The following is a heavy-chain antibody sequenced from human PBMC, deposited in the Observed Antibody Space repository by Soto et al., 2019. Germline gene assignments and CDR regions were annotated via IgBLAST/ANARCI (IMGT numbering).Heavy chain of an antibody. D-gene: IGHD1-1*01. CDR1: GGSISSYY. CDR3: ARRYGYRFAY. CDR2: IYYSGST. J-gene: IGHJ4*02. V-gene: IGHV4-59*08. Sequence: PSETPSLTCTVSGGSISSYYWSWIRQPPGKRLEWIGYIYYSGSTNYNPSLKSRVTISVDTSKNQFSLKLSSVTAANTAVYYCARRYGYRFAYWGQGTLV.